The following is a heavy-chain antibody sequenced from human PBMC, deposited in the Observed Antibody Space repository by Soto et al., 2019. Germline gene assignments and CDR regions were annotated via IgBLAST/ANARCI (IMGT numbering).Heavy chain of an antibody. V-gene: IGHV3-30-3*01. J-gene: IGHJ6*02. CDR1: GFTFSSYA. D-gene: IGHD2-15*01. CDR2: ISYDGSNK. Sequence: GGSLRLSCAASGFTFSSYAMHWVRQAPGKGLEWVAVISYDGSNKYYADSVKGRFTISRDNSKNTLYLQMNSLGAEDTAVYYCAGTAGGYCSGGSCYSYYYYGMDVWGQGTTVTVSS. CDR3: AGTAGGYCSGGSCYSYYYYGMDV.